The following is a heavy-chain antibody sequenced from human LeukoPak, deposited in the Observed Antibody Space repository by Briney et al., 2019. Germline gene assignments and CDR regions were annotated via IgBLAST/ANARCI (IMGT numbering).Heavy chain of an antibody. CDR3: ARRNERRAPGAFDI. CDR2: INQSGNT. CDR1: GGSFSGYY. Sequence: SETLSLTCAVYGGSFSGYYWSWIRQPPGKGLEWIGEINQSGNTNYNPSLKSRVTISVDTSKNQYSPKLSYVTAAETAVYYGARRNERRAPGAFDIWGQGTMVSVSS. D-gene: IGHD1-1*01. V-gene: IGHV4-34*01. J-gene: IGHJ3*02.